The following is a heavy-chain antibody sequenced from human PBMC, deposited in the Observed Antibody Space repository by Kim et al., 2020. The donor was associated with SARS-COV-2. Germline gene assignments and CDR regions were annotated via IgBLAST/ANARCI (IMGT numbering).Heavy chain of an antibody. J-gene: IGHJ4*02. CDR3: ARQAKEAYFDY. CDR2: IYPDDSDI. Sequence: GESLKISCKGSGYSFTNYWIGWVRQMTGKGLEWLGVIYPDDSDIRYSPSFQGQVTISADKSISTAYLQWTYLKASETAMYYCARQAKEAYFDYWGQGALV. V-gene: IGHV5-51*01. CDR1: GYSFTNYW.